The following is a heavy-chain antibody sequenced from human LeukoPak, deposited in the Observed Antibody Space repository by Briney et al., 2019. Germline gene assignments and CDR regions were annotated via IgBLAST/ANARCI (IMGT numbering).Heavy chain of an antibody. V-gene: IGHV1-18*01. CDR3: AREATVTMDY. Sequence: ASVKVSCKASGYIFTSYGISWVRHAPGQGLEWMGWVSPYNGITNYAQKFQGRVTMTTDTSTSTAYMELRSLRSDDTAVYYCAREATVTMDYWGQGTLVTVSS. J-gene: IGHJ4*02. CDR1: GYIFTSYG. CDR2: VSPYNGIT. D-gene: IGHD4-17*01.